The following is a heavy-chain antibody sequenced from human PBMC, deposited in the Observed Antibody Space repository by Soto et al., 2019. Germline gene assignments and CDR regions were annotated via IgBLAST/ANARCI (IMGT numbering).Heavy chain of an antibody. Sequence: SETLSLTCAFSCGSVISTNWWSWVRQPPGKGLEWIGDIYHSGSTNYNPSLKSRVTISVDKSKNQFSLKLSSVTAADTAVYYCARAPLRYCSGGSCSRQLRKHFDYWGQGTLVTVSS. CDR1: CGSVISTNW. CDR2: IYHSGST. V-gene: IGHV4-4*02. D-gene: IGHD2-15*01. CDR3: ARAPLRYCSGGSCSRQLRKHFDY. J-gene: IGHJ4*02.